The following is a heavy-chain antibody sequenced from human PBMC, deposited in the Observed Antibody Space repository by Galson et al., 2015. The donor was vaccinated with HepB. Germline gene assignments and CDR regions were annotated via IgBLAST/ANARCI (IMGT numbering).Heavy chain of an antibody. J-gene: IGHJ4*02. CDR3: ARGDRWFYGSGNYYGLDY. Sequence: SVKVSCKASGYSFTTYYIYWVRQAPGQGLECMGRINPNSGATDYAQKFQGRVTMTRDTSISTAYMELRRLRSDDTAVYSCARGDRWFYGSGNYYGLDYWGLGTLVTVSS. CDR1: GYSFTTYY. D-gene: IGHD3-10*01. V-gene: IGHV1-2*06. CDR2: INPNSGAT.